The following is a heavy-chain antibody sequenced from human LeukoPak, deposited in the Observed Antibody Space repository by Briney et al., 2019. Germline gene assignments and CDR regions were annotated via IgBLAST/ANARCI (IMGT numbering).Heavy chain of an antibody. CDR3: VRGGSAFDY. CDR2: FKSKADGGTT. J-gene: IGHJ4*02. Sequence: PGGSLRLSCAASGFTFGTAWMSWVRQAPGKGLEWVARFKSKADGGTTDYGAPVQGRFTVSRDDSKNMEWLQMSRLKTEDTAIYYCVRGGSAFDYWGQGTLVTVSS. CDR1: GFTFGTAW. D-gene: IGHD2-15*01. V-gene: IGHV3-15*01.